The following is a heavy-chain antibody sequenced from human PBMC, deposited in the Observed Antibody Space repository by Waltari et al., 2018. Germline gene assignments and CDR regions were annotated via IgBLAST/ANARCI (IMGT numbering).Heavy chain of an antibody. CDR1: GVSVSSNY. Sequence: EVQLVESGGGLIQPGGSLRLSCAGSGVSVSSNYMRWVRQAPGKGLEWVSLIYSGGGTYYADSVKGRFTISRDNSKNTLYLQMNSLRAEDTAVYYCTRKTDSSGSGDYWGQGTLVTVSS. CDR3: TRKTDSSGSGDY. V-gene: IGHV3-53*01. CDR2: IYSGGGT. D-gene: IGHD6-19*01. J-gene: IGHJ4*02.